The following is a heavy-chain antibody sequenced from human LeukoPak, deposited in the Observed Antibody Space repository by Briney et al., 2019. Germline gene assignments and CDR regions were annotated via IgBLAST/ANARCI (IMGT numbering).Heavy chain of an antibody. CDR3: AREVEMATQFDY. Sequence: PSETLSLTCTVSRGSITPHYWSWIWQPAGKGLDWIGRISPTGSTNYNPSLNSRVTMSVDTSKNQLSLTLNSVTAADTAVYYCAREVEMATQFDYWGQGTLVTVSS. J-gene: IGHJ4*02. CDR2: ISPTGST. CDR1: RGSITPHY. D-gene: IGHD5-24*01. V-gene: IGHV4-4*07.